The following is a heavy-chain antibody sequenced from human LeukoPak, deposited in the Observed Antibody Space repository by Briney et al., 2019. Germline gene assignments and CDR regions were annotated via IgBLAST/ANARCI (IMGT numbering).Heavy chain of an antibody. Sequence: SETLSLTCTVSGGSISSGSYYWSWIRQPAGKGLEWIGRIYTSGSTNYNPSLKSRVTISVDTSKNQFSLKLSSVTAADTAVYYCARIGSGSYPDAFDIWGQGTMVTVSS. CDR1: GGSISSGSYY. V-gene: IGHV4-61*02. CDR3: ARIGSGSYPDAFDI. CDR2: IYTSGST. D-gene: IGHD3-10*01. J-gene: IGHJ3*02.